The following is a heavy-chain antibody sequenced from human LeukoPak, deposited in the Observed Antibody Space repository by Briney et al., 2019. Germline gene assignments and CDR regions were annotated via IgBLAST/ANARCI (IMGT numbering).Heavy chain of an antibody. CDR3: ARVVAVTGTPVYYMDV. J-gene: IGHJ6*03. Sequence: ASVKVSCKASGYTFTGYYMHWVRQAPGQGLEWMGWINPNSGGTNYAQKFQGRVTMTRDTSISTAYMDLNRLRSNDMTVYYCARVVAVTGTPVYYMDVWGKGTTVTVSS. CDR1: GYTFTGYY. CDR2: INPNSGGT. V-gene: IGHV1-2*02. D-gene: IGHD6-19*01.